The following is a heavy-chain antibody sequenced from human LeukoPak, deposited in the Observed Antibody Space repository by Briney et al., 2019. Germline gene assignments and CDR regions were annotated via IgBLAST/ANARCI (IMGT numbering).Heavy chain of an antibody. CDR2: ISSSGSTI. Sequence: GGSPRLSCAASGFTFSDYYMSWIRQAPGKGLEWVSYISSSGSTIYYADSVKGRFTISRDNAKNSLYLQMNSLRAEDTAVYYCARGLASWIQLWSASDYWGQGTLVTVSS. CDR1: GFTFSDYY. D-gene: IGHD5-18*01. V-gene: IGHV3-11*01. CDR3: ARGLASWIQLWSASDY. J-gene: IGHJ4*02.